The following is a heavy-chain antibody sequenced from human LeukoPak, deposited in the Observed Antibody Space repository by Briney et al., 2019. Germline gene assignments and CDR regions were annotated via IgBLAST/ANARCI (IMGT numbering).Heavy chain of an antibody. J-gene: IGHJ4*02. CDR2: ISAYNGNT. Sequence: GASVKVSCKASGYTFTSYGISLVRQAPGQGLEWMGWISAYNGNTNYAQKLQGRVTMTTDTSTSTAYMELRSLRSDDTAVYYCARYRWFGELLYYFDYWGQGTLVTVSS. V-gene: IGHV1-18*01. D-gene: IGHD3-10*01. CDR1: GYTFTSYG. CDR3: ARYRWFGELLYYFDY.